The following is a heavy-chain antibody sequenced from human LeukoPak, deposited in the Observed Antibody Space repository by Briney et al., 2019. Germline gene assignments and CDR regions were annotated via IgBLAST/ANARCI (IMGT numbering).Heavy chain of an antibody. Sequence: SETLSLTCTVSGDSISDFYWSWIRQPAGKGLEWIGRIYTSGSTNYNPSLKSRVTISVDTSKNQFSLKLSSVTAADTAVYYCAREMGSRRTPRIAAAGDYWGQGALVTVSS. CDR3: AREMGSRRTPRIAAAGDY. V-gene: IGHV4-4*07. D-gene: IGHD6-13*01. CDR2: IYTSGST. J-gene: IGHJ4*02. CDR1: GDSISDFY.